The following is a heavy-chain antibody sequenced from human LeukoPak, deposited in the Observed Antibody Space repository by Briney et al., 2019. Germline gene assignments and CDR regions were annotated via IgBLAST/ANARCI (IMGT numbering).Heavy chain of an antibody. CDR3: ASQDPHYDFWSGYSNWFDP. CDR1: GYTFTGYY. J-gene: IGHJ5*02. D-gene: IGHD3-3*01. CDR2: INPNSGGT. V-gene: IGHV1-2*06. Sequence: ASVKVSCKASGYTFTGYYMHWVRQAPGQGLEWMGRINPNSGGTNYAQKFQGRVNMTRDTSISTAYTELSRLRSDDTAVYYCASQDPHYDFWSGYSNWFDPWGQGTLVTVSS.